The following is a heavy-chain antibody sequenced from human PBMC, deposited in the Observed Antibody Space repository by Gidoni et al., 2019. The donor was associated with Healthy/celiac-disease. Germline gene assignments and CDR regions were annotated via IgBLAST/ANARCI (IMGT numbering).Heavy chain of an antibody. CDR3: ARDKEYQLLVQDY. J-gene: IGHJ4*02. V-gene: IGHV3-30*03. CDR2: ISYDGSNK. D-gene: IGHD2-2*01. CDR1: GFTFSSYG. Sequence: QVQLVESGGGVVQPGRSLRLSGAASGFTFSSYGMHWVRQAPGKGLEWVAVISYDGSNKYYADSVKGRFTISRDNSKNTLYLQMNSLRAEDTAVYYCARDKEYQLLVQDYWGQGTLVTVSS.